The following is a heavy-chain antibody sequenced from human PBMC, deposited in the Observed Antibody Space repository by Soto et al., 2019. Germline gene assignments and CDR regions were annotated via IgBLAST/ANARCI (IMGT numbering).Heavy chain of an antibody. D-gene: IGHD5-12*01. J-gene: IGHJ4*02. V-gene: IGHV3-23*01. Sequence: EVQLLESGGGLVQPGGSLRLSCAASGFTFSSYAMSWVRQAPGKGLEWVSAISGSGCSTYYADSVKGRFTISRDNSKSTLYLQINSLRAEDTAVYYCAKELGSGYDSSGDYWGQGTLVTVSS. CDR1: GFTFSSYA. CDR2: ISGSGCST. CDR3: AKELGSGYDSSGDY.